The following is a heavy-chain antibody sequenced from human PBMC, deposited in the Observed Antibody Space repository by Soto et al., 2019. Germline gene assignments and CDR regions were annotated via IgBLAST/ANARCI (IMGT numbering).Heavy chain of an antibody. D-gene: IGHD6-19*01. CDR1: GYNFTTYG. CDR2: ISGHNGHT. CDR3: ARYQPYSTGYYYFDH. Sequence: QVQLLQSGAEVKKPGASVKFSCQTSGYNFTTYGVSWVRQAPGQGLEWMGWISGHNGHTNYAQTFQGSVTMTTDTSTTTAYMELRSLRSDDTEVYYCARYQPYSTGYYYFDHWGQGPLAIVTS. J-gene: IGHJ4*02. V-gene: IGHV1-18*01.